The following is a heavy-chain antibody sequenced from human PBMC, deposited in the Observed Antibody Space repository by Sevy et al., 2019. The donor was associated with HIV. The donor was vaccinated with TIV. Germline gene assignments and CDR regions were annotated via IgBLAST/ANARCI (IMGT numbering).Heavy chain of an antibody. J-gene: IGHJ4*02. D-gene: IGHD7-27*01. CDR2: IKGSGDNT. Sequence: GGSLRLSCEASGFTFSSYAMSWVRQAPGKGLEWVSSIKGSGDNTYYADSVKGRFTISRDNAKNTLCLQMNSLRAEDTAVYYCAKDVGTVYLYCFDYWGQGTWVTVSS. CDR1: GFTFSSYA. V-gene: IGHV3-23*01. CDR3: AKDVGTVYLYCFDY.